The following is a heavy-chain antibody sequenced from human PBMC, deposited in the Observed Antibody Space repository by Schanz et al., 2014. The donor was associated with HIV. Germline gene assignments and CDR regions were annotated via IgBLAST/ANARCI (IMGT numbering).Heavy chain of an antibody. CDR2: IYYRGSA. V-gene: IGHV4-31*03. J-gene: IGHJ4*02. D-gene: IGHD3-16*01. CDR3: ARDGGRRGGERQLFGY. Sequence: QVQLQESGPGLVKPSQTLSLTCTVSGGSVSNDGYYWSWIRQHPGEGLEWIGNIYYRGSAFYNPSLKSRVDISVDASKNQFSLRLKFVTAADTAVYYCARDGGRRGGERQLFGYWGQGTLVTVSS. CDR1: GGSVSNDGYY.